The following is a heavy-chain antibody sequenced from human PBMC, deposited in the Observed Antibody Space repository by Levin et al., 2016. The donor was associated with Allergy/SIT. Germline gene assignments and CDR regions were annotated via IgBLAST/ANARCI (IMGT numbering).Heavy chain of an antibody. CDR2: ISYDGSNK. Sequence: GESLKISCAASGFTFSSYGMHWVRQAPGKGLEWVAVISYDGSNKYYADSVKGRFTISRDNSKNTLYLQMNSLRAEDTAVYYCAKDSLGDYGLYYFDYWGQGTLVTVSS. J-gene: IGHJ4*02. CDR3: AKDSLGDYGLYYFDY. V-gene: IGHV3-30*18. D-gene: IGHD4-17*01. CDR1: GFTFSSYG.